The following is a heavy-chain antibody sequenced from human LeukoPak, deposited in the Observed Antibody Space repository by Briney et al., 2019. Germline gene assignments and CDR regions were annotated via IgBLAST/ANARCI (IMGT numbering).Heavy chain of an antibody. CDR3: ARPTGDYDAGSGPNYHFDY. CDR1: GYSLTGYY. Sequence: ASVKVSCTASGYSLTGYYMHWVRQAPGQGLEWMGRMNPHTGTTNYEQKFQGRVTMTRDTSISTAYMELSNLRSDDTAVYYCARPTGDYDAGSGPNYHFDYWGQGTLVTVSS. J-gene: IGHJ4*02. V-gene: IGHV1-2*06. D-gene: IGHD3-3*01. CDR2: MNPHTGTT.